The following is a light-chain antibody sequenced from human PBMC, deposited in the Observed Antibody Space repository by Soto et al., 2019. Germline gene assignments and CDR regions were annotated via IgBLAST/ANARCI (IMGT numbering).Light chain of an antibody. J-gene: IGKJ3*01. CDR2: AS. V-gene: IGKV3-20*01. CDR3: QHYGTSAL. CDR1: QSVSDMY. Sequence: EIVLTQSPGTLSLSPGERATLSCRASQSVSDMYLAWYQHKPGQAPSLLIYASNRATGIPHRFSGSGSGTDFTLTINRREPEDFSVYYCQHYGTSALFGPGTKVEIK.